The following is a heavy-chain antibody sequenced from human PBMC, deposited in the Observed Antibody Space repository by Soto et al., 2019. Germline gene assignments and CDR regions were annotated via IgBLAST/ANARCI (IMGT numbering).Heavy chain of an antibody. CDR1: GFTFSDSA. D-gene: IGHD3-22*01. V-gene: IGHV3-73*02. CDR3: TSRSEYDSGGYYYAYDY. Sequence: EVQVVESGGGLVQPGGSLTLSCAASGFTFSDSALHWVRQASGKGLEWLGRIRSKANNFATAYAASVKGRFTISRDDAKNTVYPQMDSLNSEDTAVYYCTSRSEYDSGGYYYAYDYWGQGTRVTVSS. J-gene: IGHJ4*02. CDR2: IRSKANNFAT.